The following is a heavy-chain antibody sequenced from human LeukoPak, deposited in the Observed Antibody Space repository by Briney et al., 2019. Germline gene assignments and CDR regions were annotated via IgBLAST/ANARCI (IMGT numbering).Heavy chain of an antibody. Sequence: GGSLRLSCAASGLTFSSYGMHWVRQAPGKGLEWVAVISYDGSNKYYADSVKGRFTISRDNSKNTLYLQMNSLRAEDTAVYYCAKDSSGYPFDHWGQGTLVTVSS. V-gene: IGHV3-30*18. CDR1: GLTFSSYG. D-gene: IGHD5-12*01. CDR2: ISYDGSNK. CDR3: AKDSSGYPFDH. J-gene: IGHJ4*02.